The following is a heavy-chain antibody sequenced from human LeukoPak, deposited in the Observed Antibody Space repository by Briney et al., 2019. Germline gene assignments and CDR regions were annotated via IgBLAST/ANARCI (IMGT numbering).Heavy chain of an antibody. CDR3: ARDDSMVRGALYYFDY. D-gene: IGHD3-10*01. V-gene: IGHV3-33*08. J-gene: IGHJ4*02. Sequence: GGSLRLSCSASGFTFGSYWMNWVRQAPGKGPEWVAVIWYDGSNKYYADSVKGRFTISRDNSKNTLYLQMNSLRAEDTAVYYCARDDSMVRGALYYFDYWGQGTLVTVSS. CDR1: GFTFGSYW. CDR2: IWYDGSNK.